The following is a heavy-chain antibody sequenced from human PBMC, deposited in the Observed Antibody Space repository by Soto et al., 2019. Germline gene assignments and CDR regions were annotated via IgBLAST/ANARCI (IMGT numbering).Heavy chain of an antibody. V-gene: IGHV2-5*02. D-gene: IGHD3-3*01. CDR3: AHRVLRTVFGLVTTAAIYFDF. CDR2: MYWDDDK. J-gene: IGHJ4*02. CDR1: GFSLTTSGVG. Sequence: QITLNESGPTQVKPRQTLTLTCTFSGFSLTTSGVGVGWIRQSPGKAPEGLALMYWDDDKRYSPSLKSRLTLTKDPSKNQVVMTMADLDPADTATYYCAHRVLRTVFGLVTTAAIYFDFWGQGTPVAVSS.